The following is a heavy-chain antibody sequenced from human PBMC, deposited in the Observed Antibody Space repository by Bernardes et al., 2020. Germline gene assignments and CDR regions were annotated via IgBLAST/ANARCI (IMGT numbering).Heavy chain of an antibody. V-gene: IGHV4-34*01. CDR2: INHSGST. Sequence: SETLSLTCAVYGGSFSGYYWSWIRQPPGKGLEWIGEINHSGSTNYNPSLKSRVTISVDTSKNQFSLKLSSVTAADTAVYYCARGLYDFWGGILRWFDPWGQATLVTVYS. D-gene: IGHD3-3*01. CDR1: GGSFSGYY. CDR3: ARGLYDFWGGILRWFDP. J-gene: IGHJ5*02.